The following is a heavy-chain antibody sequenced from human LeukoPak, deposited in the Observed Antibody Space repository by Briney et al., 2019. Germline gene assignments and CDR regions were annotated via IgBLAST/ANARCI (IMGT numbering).Heavy chain of an antibody. Sequence: PGGSLRLSCAASRFTFSAYWMSWVRQAPGKGLEWVANTKQDGSEKYYMDSVKGRFTISRDNAKNSLYLQMDSLRAEDTAVYYCAKEGHYNSFDYFDYWGQGTLVTVSS. V-gene: IGHV3-7*01. CDR3: AKEGHYNSFDYFDY. CDR2: TKQDGSEK. D-gene: IGHD3-9*01. J-gene: IGHJ4*02. CDR1: RFTFSAYW.